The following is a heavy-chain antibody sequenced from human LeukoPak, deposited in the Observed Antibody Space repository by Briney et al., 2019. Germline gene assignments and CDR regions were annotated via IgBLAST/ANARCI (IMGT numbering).Heavy chain of an antibody. CDR3: ARSVGYYDFWSGYQTLYGMDV. Sequence: ASVKVSCKASGGTFSSCAISWVRQAPGQWLEWMGIINPSGGSTSYAQKFQGRVTMTRDTSTSTVYMELSSLRSEDTAVYYCARSVGYYDFWSGYQTLYGMDVWGQGTTVTVSS. V-gene: IGHV1-46*01. D-gene: IGHD3-3*01. CDR1: GGTFSSCA. J-gene: IGHJ6*02. CDR2: INPSGGST.